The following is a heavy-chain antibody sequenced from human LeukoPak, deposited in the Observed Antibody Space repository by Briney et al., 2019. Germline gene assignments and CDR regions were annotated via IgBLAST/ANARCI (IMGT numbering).Heavy chain of an antibody. D-gene: IGHD5-12*01. CDR1: GFTFSSYE. CDR3: ARVGGYTYYFDY. CDR2: ISSSGSTI. Sequence: SGGSLRLSCAASGFTFSSYEMNWVRQAPGKGLEWVSYISSSGSTIYHADSVKGRFTISRDNAKNSLYLQMNSLRAEDTAVYYCARVGGYTYYFDYWGQGTLVTVSS. V-gene: IGHV3-48*03. J-gene: IGHJ4*02.